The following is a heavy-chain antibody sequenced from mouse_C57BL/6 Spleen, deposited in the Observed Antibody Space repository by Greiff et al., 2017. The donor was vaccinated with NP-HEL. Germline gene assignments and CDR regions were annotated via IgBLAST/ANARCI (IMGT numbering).Heavy chain of an antibody. CDR2: INPSTGGT. Sequence: EVQLQQSGPELVKPGASVKISCKASGYSFTGYYMNWVKQSPEKSLEWIGEINPSTGGTTYNQKFKAKATLTVDKSSSTAYMQLKSLTSEDSAVYYCARRLDYYGSSYWYFDVWGTGTTVTVSS. J-gene: IGHJ1*03. CDR1: GYSFTGYY. CDR3: ARRLDYYGSSYWYFDV. D-gene: IGHD1-1*01. V-gene: IGHV1-42*01.